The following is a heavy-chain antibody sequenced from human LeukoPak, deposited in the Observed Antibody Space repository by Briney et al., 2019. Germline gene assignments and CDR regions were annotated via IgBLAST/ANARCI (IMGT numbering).Heavy chain of an antibody. J-gene: IGHJ6*03. Sequence: PGGSLRLSCGASGFIFDTHDMHWVRQAPGKGLEWVAFIRSDGYHTYYADSVKGRFTISRDNAKNSVYLQMNRLRAEDTAVYYCARVRREMKRSLGRTTEYSYYYYMDVWGKGTTVTVSS. V-gene: IGHV3-30*02. CDR3: ARVRREMKRSLGRTTEYSYYYYMDV. CDR2: IRSDGYHT. CDR1: GFIFDTHD. D-gene: IGHD1/OR15-1a*01.